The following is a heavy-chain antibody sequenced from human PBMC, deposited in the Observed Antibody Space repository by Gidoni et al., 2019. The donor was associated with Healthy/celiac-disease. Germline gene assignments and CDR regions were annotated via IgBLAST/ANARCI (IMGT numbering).Heavy chain of an antibody. D-gene: IGHD6-19*01. V-gene: IGHV2-70*15. CDR2: IDWDDDK. J-gene: IGHJ6*02. CDR1: GFSLSTSGMC. CDR3: ARIRDSSGWPYYYYGMDV. Sequence: QVTLRESGPALVKPTQTLTLTCTFSGFSLSTSGMCVSWIRQPPGKALEWLARIDWDDDKYYSTSLKTRLTISKDTSKNQVVLTMTNMDPVDTATYYCARIRDSSGWPYYYYGMDVWGQGTTVTVSS.